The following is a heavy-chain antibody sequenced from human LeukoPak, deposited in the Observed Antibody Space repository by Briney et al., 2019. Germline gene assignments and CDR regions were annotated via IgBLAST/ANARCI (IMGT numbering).Heavy chain of an antibody. J-gene: IGHJ4*02. CDR1: GFTFSSYG. V-gene: IGHV3-30*02. Sequence: GGSLRLSCAASGFTFSSYGMHWVRQAPGKGLEWVAFIRYDGSAKYYADSVKGRFTISRDKSKNTGYMEMNSLRAEDTAVYYCAKVDFDYWGQGTLVTVSS. CDR3: AKVDFDY. CDR2: IRYDGSAK.